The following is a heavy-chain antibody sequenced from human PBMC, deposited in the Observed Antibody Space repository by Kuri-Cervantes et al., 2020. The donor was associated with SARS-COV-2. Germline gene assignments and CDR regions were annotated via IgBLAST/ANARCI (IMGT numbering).Heavy chain of an antibody. CDR3: ARHFYYGDYDY. CDR1: GGSISSYY. V-gene: IGHV4-39*01. Sequence: GSLRLSCTVSGGSISSYYWGWIRQPPGKGLEWIGSIYYSGSTYYNPSLKSRVTISVDTSKNQSSLKLSSVTAADTAVYYCARHFYYGDYDYWGQGTLVTVSS. J-gene: IGHJ4*02. D-gene: IGHD4-17*01. CDR2: IYYSGST.